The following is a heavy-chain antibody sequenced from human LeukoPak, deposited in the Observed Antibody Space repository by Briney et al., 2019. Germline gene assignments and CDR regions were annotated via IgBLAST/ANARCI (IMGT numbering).Heavy chain of an antibody. Sequence: SSETLSLTCIVSGGPISGYYWSWIRLPPGKGLEWIGHIANNGITNYSPSLKSRVTISIDTSKNQFSLKLSPVTAADTAVYYCARCDLDGWFDSWGQGTLVTVSS. J-gene: IGHJ5*01. CDR2: IANNGIT. D-gene: IGHD2-21*02. V-gene: IGHV4-59*01. CDR3: ARCDLDGWFDS. CDR1: GGPISGYY.